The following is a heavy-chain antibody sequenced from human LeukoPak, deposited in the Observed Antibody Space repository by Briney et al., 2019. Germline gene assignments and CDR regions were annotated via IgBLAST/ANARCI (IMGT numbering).Heavy chain of an antibody. J-gene: IGHJ5*02. V-gene: IGHV4-4*09. CDR2: IKSSGSS. CDR1: GCSVSSYY. CDR3: ARHGTVATIRYAP. Sequence: SETLSLTCTVSGCSVSSYYWSWIRQPPGKGLEWIGYIKSSGSSNYNPSLKSRVTISMDTSNNQFSLRLNSVTGADTAVYYCARHGTVATIRYAPWGQGTLVTVSS. D-gene: IGHD5-24*01.